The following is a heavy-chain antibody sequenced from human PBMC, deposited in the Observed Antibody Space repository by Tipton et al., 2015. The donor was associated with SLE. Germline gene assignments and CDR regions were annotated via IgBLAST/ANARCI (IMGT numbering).Heavy chain of an antibody. J-gene: IGHJ3*02. CDR2: ISHSGST. V-gene: IGHV4-4*02. CDR1: GGSISSNNW. CDR3: AREGERMMDAFDI. D-gene: IGHD3-16*01. Sequence: TLSLTCAVSGGSISSNNWWSWVRQPPGKGLEWIGEISHSGSTNYNPSLKSRVTISVDTSKNQFSLKLSSVTAADTAVYYCAREGERMMDAFDIWGQGTMVTVSS.